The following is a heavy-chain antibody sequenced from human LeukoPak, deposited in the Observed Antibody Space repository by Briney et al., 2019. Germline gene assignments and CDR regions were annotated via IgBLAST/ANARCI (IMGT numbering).Heavy chain of an antibody. J-gene: IGHJ4*02. CDR3: AREARGYSYGYDY. Sequence: GESLKISCKGSGYSFTSHWIGWVRQMPGRGLEWMGIIYPDDSDTRYSPSFQGQVTISADKSISTAYLQWSSLKASDTAMYYCAREARGYSYGYDYWGQGTLVTVSS. CDR2: IYPDDSDT. D-gene: IGHD5-18*01. CDR1: GYSFTSHW. V-gene: IGHV5-51*01.